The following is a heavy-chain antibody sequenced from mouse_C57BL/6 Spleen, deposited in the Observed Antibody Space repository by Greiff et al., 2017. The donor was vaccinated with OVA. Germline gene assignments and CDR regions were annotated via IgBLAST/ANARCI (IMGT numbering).Heavy chain of an antibody. Sequence: EVQRVESGGGLVKPGGSLKLSFASSGFTFSSYAMSWVRQTPEKRLEWVATISDGGSYTYYPDNVKGRFTISRDNAKNNLYLQMSHLKSEDTAMYYCARADYYGSSYPFCAMDDWGQGTSVTVSS. D-gene: IGHD1-1*01. J-gene: IGHJ4*01. CDR2: ISDGGSYT. V-gene: IGHV5-4*01. CDR1: GFTFSSYA. CDR3: ARADYYGSSYPFCAMDD.